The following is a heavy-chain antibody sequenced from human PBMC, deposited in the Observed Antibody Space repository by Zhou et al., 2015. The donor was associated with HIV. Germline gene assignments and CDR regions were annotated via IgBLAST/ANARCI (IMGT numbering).Heavy chain of an antibody. CDR3: ARGYTTYYYDSSGLYYFDY. D-gene: IGHD3-22*01. CDR1: GGTSTNYA. V-gene: IGHV1-69*01. J-gene: IGHJ4*02. Sequence: QLQLVQSGAEVKKPGSSVKVSCRASGGTSTNYAVTWVRQAPGQGLEWMGAIIPLLGTTNYAQKFQGRLKITAEESTDTTYMELSSLRSEDTAVYYCARGYTTYYYDSSGLYYFDYWGQGTLVTVSS. CDR2: IIPLLGTT.